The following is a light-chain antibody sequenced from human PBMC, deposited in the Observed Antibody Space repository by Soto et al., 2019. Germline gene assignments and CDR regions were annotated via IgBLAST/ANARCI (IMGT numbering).Light chain of an antibody. V-gene: IGKV3-15*01. J-gene: IGKJ1*01. Sequence: EIVMTQSPATLSVSPGERATLSCRASQSVSRNLAWYQQKPGQAPRLLIYGASHRATGIPARFSGSGSGTEFTLTISSLQSEDFAVYYCQHYHNWPPWTFGQGTKVEIK. CDR2: GAS. CDR1: QSVSRN. CDR3: QHYHNWPPWT.